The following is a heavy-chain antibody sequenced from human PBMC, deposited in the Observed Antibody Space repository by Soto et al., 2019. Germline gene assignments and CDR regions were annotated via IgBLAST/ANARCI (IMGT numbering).Heavy chain of an antibody. V-gene: IGHV4-39*01. CDR2: IYYSGST. CDR3: ASQLSMAAADKSAFAV. CDR1: GDSMHSSSYY. Sequence: SETLSLTCTVSGDSMHSSSYYWGWIRQPPGKGLAWIGSIYYSGSTYYTPSLRSRVTISIDTSKNQFSLKLRSVTAADTAVYFCASQLSMAAADKSAFAVWGQGTRVTVS. J-gene: IGHJ3*01. D-gene: IGHD6-13*01.